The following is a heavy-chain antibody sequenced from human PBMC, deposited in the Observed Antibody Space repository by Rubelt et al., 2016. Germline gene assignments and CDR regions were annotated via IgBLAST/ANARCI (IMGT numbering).Heavy chain of an antibody. CDR3: AREEYSSGWHLWWAY. D-gene: IGHD6-19*01. CDR2: IYYSGST. CDR1: GGSISSYY. V-gene: IGHV4-59*12. J-gene: IGHJ4*02. Sequence: QVQLQESGPGLVKPSETLSLTCTVSGGSISSYYWSWIRQPPGKGLEWIGYIYYSGSTYYNPSLKSRVTISVDTSKNQFSLKLSSVTAADTAVYYCAREEYSSGWHLWWAYWGQGTLVTVSS.